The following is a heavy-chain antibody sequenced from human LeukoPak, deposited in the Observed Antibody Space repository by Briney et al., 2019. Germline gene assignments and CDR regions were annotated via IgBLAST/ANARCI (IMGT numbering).Heavy chain of an antibody. CDR1: GYTFTGFY. J-gene: IGHJ4*02. CDR3: ARDEKLVGATGFDY. Sequence: ASVKVSCKASGYTFTGFYVHWVRQAPGQGLEWMGWINPNSGGTNYAQKFQGWVTMTRDTSISTAYMELSRLRSDDTAVYYCARDEKLVGATGFDYWGQGTLVTVSS. CDR2: INPNSGGT. V-gene: IGHV1-2*04. D-gene: IGHD1-26*01.